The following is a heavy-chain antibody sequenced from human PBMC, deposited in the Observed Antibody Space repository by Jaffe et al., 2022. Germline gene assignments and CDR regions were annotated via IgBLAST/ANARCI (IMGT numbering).Heavy chain of an antibody. V-gene: IGHV1-18*01. D-gene: IGHD2-15*01. CDR1: GYTFTSYG. CDR3: ARWGAPIVVVVAATEYYYYYYYMDV. J-gene: IGHJ6*03. Sequence: QVQLVQSGAEVKKPGASVKVSCKASGYTFTSYGISWVRQAPGQGLEWMGWISAYNGNTNYAQKLQGRVTMTTDTSTSTAYMELRSLRSDDTAVYYCARWGAPIVVVVAATEYYYYYYYMDVWGKGTTVTVSS. CDR2: ISAYNGNT.